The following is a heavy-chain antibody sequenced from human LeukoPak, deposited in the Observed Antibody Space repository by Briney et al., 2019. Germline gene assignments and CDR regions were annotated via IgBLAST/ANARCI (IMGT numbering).Heavy chain of an antibody. V-gene: IGHV3-30*02. CDR3: AKDLRTVAGTNFDY. J-gene: IGHJ4*02. CDR1: GFTFSSYG. CDR2: IRYDGSNK. D-gene: IGHD6-19*01. Sequence: GGSLRLSCAASGFTFSSYGMHWVRQAPGKGLEWVAFIRYDGSNKYYADSVKGRFTISRDNSKNTLYLQMNSLRAEDTAVYYCAKDLRTVAGTNFDYWGQGTLVTVSS.